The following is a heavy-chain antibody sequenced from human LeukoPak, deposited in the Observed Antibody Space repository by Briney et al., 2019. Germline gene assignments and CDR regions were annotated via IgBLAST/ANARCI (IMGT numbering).Heavy chain of an antibody. CDR1: GFTFSSYA. V-gene: IGHV3-23*01. CDR3: AKSAPGSVRGVISYFDY. CDR2: ISGSGGST. J-gene: IGHJ4*02. D-gene: IGHD3-10*01. Sequence: GGSLRLSCAASGFTFSSYAMSWVRQAPGKGLEWVSAISGSGGSTYYADSVKGRFTISRDNSKNTLYLQMNSLRAEDTAVYYCAKSAPGSVRGVISYFDYWGQGTLVTVSP.